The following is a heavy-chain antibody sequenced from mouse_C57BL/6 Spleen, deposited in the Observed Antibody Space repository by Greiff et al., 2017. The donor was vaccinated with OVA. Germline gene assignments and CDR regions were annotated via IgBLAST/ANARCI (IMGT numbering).Heavy chain of an antibody. CDR2: IYPGGGYT. CDR1: GYTFTNYW. D-gene: IGHD3-3*01. Sequence: VQLQQSGAELVRPGTSVKMSCKASGYTFTNYWIGWAKQRPGHGLEWIGDIYPGGGYTNYKEKFKGKATLTADKSSSTAYMQFSSLTSEDSAIYYCAREGDWIYAMDYWGQGTSVTVSS. V-gene: IGHV1-63*01. CDR3: AREGDWIYAMDY. J-gene: IGHJ4*01.